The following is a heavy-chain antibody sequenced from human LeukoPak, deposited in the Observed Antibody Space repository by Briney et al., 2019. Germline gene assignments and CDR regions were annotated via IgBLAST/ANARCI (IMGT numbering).Heavy chain of an antibody. D-gene: IGHD2-21*02. CDR1: GGTFSSYA. CDR2: IIPIFGTA. CDR3: ARGRRSVYCGGDCYYYFDY. Sequence: ASVKVSCKASGGTFSSYAISWVRQAPGQGLEWVGGIIPIFGTANYAQKFQGRVTITADESTSTAYMELSSLRSEDTAAYYCARGRRSVYCGGDCYYYFDYWGQGTLVTVSS. J-gene: IGHJ4*02. V-gene: IGHV1-69*13.